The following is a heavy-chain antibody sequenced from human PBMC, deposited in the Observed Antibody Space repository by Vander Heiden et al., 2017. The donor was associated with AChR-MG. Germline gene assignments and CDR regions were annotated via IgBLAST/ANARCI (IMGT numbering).Heavy chain of an antibody. CDR2: ISSSSSYI. D-gene: IGHD5-12*01. CDR3: ARGYSGYDRGDY. CDR1: GFTFSSYS. Sequence: EVQLVESGGGLVKPGGSLRLSCAASGFTFSSYSMNWVRQAPGKGLEWVSSISSSSSYIYYADSVKGRFTISRDNAKNSLYLQMKSLRAEDTAVYYCARGYSGYDRGDYWGQGTLVTVSS. J-gene: IGHJ4*02. V-gene: IGHV3-21*01.